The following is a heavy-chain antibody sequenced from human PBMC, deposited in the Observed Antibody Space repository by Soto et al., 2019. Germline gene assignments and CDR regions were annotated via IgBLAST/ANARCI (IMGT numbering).Heavy chain of an antibody. CDR2: IYYSGST. CDR1: VGSISSYY. V-gene: IGHV4-59*01. Sequence: SETLSLTCTVSVGSISSYYWIWIRQPPGKGLEWIGYIYYSGSTNYNPSLKSRVTISVDTSKNQFSLKLTSVTAADTAVYYCERGIVGDHGYWGQGTLVTVSS. J-gene: IGHJ4*02. D-gene: IGHD1-26*01. CDR3: ERGIVGDHGY.